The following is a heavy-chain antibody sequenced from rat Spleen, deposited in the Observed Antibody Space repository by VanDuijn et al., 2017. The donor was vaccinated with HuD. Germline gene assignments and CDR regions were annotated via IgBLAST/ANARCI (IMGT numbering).Heavy chain of an antibody. D-gene: IGHD3-2*01. CDR1: GFSLISNG. J-gene: IGHJ2*01. CDR2: ISSGGST. CDR3: ARDDTHLY. Sequence: QVQLKESGPGLVQPSQTLSLTCTVSGFSLISNGVSWVRQPPGKGLEWIAAISSGGSTYFNSVLKSRLSISRDTSKSQVFLKMNSLQTEDTATYYCARDDTHLYWGQGVMVTVSS. V-gene: IGHV2S12*01.